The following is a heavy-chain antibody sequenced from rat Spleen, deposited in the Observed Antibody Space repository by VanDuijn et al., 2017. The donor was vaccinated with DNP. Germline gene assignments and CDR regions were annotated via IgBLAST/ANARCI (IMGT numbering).Heavy chain of an antibody. CDR3: ARGSTSIYWYFDF. V-gene: IGHV1-43*01. D-gene: IGHD1-2*01. J-gene: IGHJ1*01. CDR1: GYTFSSSY. CDR2: INMGSGGT. Sequence: QVQLQQSGAELAKPGSSVKISCKASGYTFSSSYIGWIKQTTGQGLDYIGYINMGSGGTNYNEKFKGKATLTVDKSSSTVFMQLSSLTPDDSAVYYCARGSTSIYWYFDFWGPGTMVTVSS.